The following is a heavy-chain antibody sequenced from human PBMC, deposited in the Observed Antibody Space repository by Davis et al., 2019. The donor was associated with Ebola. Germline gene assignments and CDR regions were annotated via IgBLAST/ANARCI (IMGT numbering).Heavy chain of an antibody. V-gene: IGHV1-58*01. Sequence: SVKVSCKAPGFTFTSSAVQWVRQARGQRLEWIGWIVVGSGNTNYAQKFQERVTITRDMSTSTAYMELSSLRSEDTAVYYCAAEGAYCSGGSCYSRWGQGTLVTVSS. CDR2: IVVGSGNT. D-gene: IGHD2-15*01. J-gene: IGHJ4*02. CDR3: AAEGAYCSGGSCYSR. CDR1: GFTFTSSA.